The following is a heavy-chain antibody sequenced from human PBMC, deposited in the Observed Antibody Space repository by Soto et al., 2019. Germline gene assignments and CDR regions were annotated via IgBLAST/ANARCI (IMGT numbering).Heavy chain of an antibody. CDR1: GFTFTSSA. J-gene: IGHJ6*02. CDR2: IVVGSGNT. V-gene: IGHV1-58*01. Sequence: SVKVSCKASGFTFTSSAVQWVRQARGQRLEWIGWIVVGSGNTNYAQKFQERVTITRDMSTSTAYMELSSLRSEDTAVYYCAAAEGSGSYTYYYYGMDVWGQGTTVTVSS. D-gene: IGHD3-10*01. CDR3: AAAEGSGSYTYYYYGMDV.